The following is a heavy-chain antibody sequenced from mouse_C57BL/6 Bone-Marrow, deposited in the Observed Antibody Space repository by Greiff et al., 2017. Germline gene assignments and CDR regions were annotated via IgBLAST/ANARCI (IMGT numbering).Heavy chain of an antibody. D-gene: IGHD2-4*01. J-gene: IGHJ4*01. CDR1: GYTFTSYG. Sequence: QVQLQQSGAELARPGASVKLSCKASGYTFTSYGISWVKQRPGQGLEWIGEIYPRSGNTYYNEKFKGKATLTADKSSSTAYMELRSLTSEDSAVYFCARDDSYYALDYWGQGTSVTVSS. CDR3: ARDDSYYALDY. CDR2: IYPRSGNT. V-gene: IGHV1-81*01.